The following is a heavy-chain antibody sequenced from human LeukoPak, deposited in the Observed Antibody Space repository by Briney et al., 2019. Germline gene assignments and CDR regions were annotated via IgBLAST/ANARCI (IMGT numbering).Heavy chain of an antibody. CDR2: IIPIFGTA. CDR3: ARDNYYDSSGYYSDY. J-gene: IGHJ4*02. V-gene: IGHV1-69*13. Sequence: SVKVSCKAPGGTFSSYAISWVRQAPGQGLEWMGGIIPIFGTANYAQKFQGRVTITADESTSTAYMELSSLRSEDTAVYYCARDNYYDSSGYYSDYWGQGTLVTVSS. D-gene: IGHD3-22*01. CDR1: GGTFSSYA.